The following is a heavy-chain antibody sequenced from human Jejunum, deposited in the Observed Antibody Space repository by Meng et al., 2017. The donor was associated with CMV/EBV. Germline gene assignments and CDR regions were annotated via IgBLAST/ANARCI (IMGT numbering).Heavy chain of an antibody. CDR3: ATAYYYDSSGYYPVFDI. CDR2: IYSGGST. V-gene: IGHV3-66*02. J-gene: IGHJ3*02. CDR1: GFTVSSNY. D-gene: IGHD3-22*01. Sequence: GFTVSSNYMSWVRQAPGKGLEWVSVIYSGGSTYYADSVKGRFTVSRDNSQNTLYLQMNSLRPEDTAVYYCATAYYYDSSGYYPVFDIWGQGTMVTVSS.